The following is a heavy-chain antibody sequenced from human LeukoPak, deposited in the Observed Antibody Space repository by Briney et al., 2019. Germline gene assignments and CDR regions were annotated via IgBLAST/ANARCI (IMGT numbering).Heavy chain of an antibody. CDR3: ARGAPSEAGAIYGMDV. CDR2: IYYSGST. V-gene: IGHV4-59*08. D-gene: IGHD1-26*01. J-gene: IGHJ6*02. CDR1: GGSISSYY. Sequence: SETLSLTCTVSGGSISSYYWSWIRQPPGKGLEWIGYIYYSGSTNYNPSPKSRVTISVDTSKNQFSLKLSSVTAADTAVYYCARGAPSEAGAIYGMDVWGQGTTVTVSS.